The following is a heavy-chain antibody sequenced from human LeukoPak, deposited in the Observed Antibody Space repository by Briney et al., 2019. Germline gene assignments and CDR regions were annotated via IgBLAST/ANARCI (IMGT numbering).Heavy chain of an antibody. Sequence: ASVKVSCKASGYTFTSYGISWVRQAPGQGLEWMGWISAYNGNTNYAQKLQGRVTMTTDTSTGTAYMELRSLRSDDTAVYYCARGGDYYDSSGYLAGHFDYWGQGTLATVSS. J-gene: IGHJ4*02. D-gene: IGHD3-22*01. CDR2: ISAYNGNT. V-gene: IGHV1-18*01. CDR3: ARGGDYYDSSGYLAGHFDY. CDR1: GYTFTSYG.